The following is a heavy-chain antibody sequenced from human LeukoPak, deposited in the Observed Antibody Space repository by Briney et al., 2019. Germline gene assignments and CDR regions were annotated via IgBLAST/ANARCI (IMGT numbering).Heavy chain of an antibody. CDR1: GFTFSSYG. D-gene: IGHD3-22*01. CDR3: ARDGYYYDSSGYSRGPAFDI. V-gene: IGHV3-33*01. Sequence: GGSLRLSCAASGFTFSSYGMHWVRQAPGKGLEWVAVIWYDGSNKYYADSVKGRFTISRDNSKNTLYLQMNSLRAEDTGVYYCARDGYYYDSSGYSRGPAFDIWGQGTMVTVSS. J-gene: IGHJ3*02. CDR2: IWYDGSNK.